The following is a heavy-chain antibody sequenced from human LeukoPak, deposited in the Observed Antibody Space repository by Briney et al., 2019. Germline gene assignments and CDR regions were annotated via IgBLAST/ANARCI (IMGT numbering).Heavy chain of an antibody. V-gene: IGHV3-21*01. CDR1: GFTFSSYS. CDR3: ARDGAYQLLLPYYYYYYMDV. CDR2: ISSSSSYI. D-gene: IGHD2-2*01. Sequence: GGSLRLSCAASGFTFSSYSMNWVRQAPGKGLEWVSSISSSSSYIYYADSVKGRFTISRDNAKNSLYLQMNSLRAEDTAVYYCARDGAYQLLLPYYYYYYMDVWGKGTTVTVSS. J-gene: IGHJ6*03.